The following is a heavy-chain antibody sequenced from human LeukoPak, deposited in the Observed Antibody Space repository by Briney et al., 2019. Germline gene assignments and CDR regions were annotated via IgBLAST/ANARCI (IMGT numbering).Heavy chain of an antibody. Sequence: ASVKVSCKASGYTFTSYAMHWVRQAPGQRLEWMGWINAGNGNTKYSQKFQGRVTITRDTSASTAYMELSSLRSEDTAVYYCARSRQRLDQNWFDPWGQGTLVTVSS. J-gene: IGHJ5*02. CDR3: ARSRQRLDQNWFDP. CDR1: GYTFTSYA. V-gene: IGHV1-3*01. CDR2: INAGNGNT. D-gene: IGHD6-25*01.